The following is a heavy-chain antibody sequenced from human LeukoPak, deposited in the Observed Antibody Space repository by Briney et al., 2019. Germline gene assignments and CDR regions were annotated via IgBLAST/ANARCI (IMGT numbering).Heavy chain of an antibody. Sequence: ASVKVSCKVSGYTLTELSMHWVRQAPGKGLEWMGGFDPEDGETIYAQKFQGRVTMTEDTSTDTAYMELSSLRSEDTAVYCCATASRRSITIFGVATHAFDIWGQGTMVTVSS. CDR1: GYTLTELS. V-gene: IGHV1-24*01. J-gene: IGHJ3*02. CDR3: ATASRRSITIFGVATHAFDI. CDR2: FDPEDGET. D-gene: IGHD3-3*01.